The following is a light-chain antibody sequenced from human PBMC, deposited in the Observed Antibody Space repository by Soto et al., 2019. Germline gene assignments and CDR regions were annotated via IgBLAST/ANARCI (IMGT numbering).Light chain of an antibody. CDR2: STS. Sequence: DTPMTQSPSSLSASVGDRVTITCRASQSIANYLYWYHHQPGKAPKLLIYSTSTLQTDVPSRFSGSGSGTDFTLTINSLQPEDFGTYYCQQSYTFPRTFGQGTKVEI. CDR3: QQSYTFPRT. J-gene: IGKJ1*01. V-gene: IGKV1-39*01. CDR1: QSIANY.